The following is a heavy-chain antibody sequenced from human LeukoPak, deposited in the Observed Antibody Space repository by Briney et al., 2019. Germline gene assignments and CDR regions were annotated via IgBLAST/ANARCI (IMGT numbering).Heavy chain of an antibody. V-gene: IGHV3-23*01. D-gene: IGHD6-19*01. Sequence: GGSLRLSCAASGFTFSSYAMSWVRQAPGKGLEWVSAISGSGGSTYYADSVKGRFTISRANSKNTLYLQMNSLRAEDTDVYYCASGIAVAGILDYWGQGTLVTVSS. J-gene: IGHJ4*02. CDR1: GFTFSSYA. CDR2: ISGSGGST. CDR3: ASGIAVAGILDY.